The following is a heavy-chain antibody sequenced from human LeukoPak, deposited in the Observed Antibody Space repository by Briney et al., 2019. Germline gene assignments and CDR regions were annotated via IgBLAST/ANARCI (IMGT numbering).Heavy chain of an antibody. D-gene: IGHD1-26*01. CDR2: ISSSGSTI. CDR1: GFTFSSYE. Sequence: GGSLRLSCAASGFTFSSYEMNWVRQAPGKGLEWGSYISSSGSTIYYADSVKGRFTISRDNAMNTLYLQMNSLRAEDSALYYCTRDMQGSRLYLVGSQNDWGQGTLVTVSS. CDR3: TRDMQGSRLYLVGSQND. J-gene: IGHJ4*02. V-gene: IGHV3-48*03.